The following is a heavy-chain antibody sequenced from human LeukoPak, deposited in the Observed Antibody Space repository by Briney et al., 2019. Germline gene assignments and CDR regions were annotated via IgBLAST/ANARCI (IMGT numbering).Heavy chain of an antibody. Sequence: GGSLRLSCAASGFTFSSYGMHWVRQAPGKGLEWVAVISYDGSNKYYADSVKGRFTISRDNSKNTLYLQMNSLRAEDTAVYYCAKDISTASHYFDYWGQGTLVTVSS. J-gene: IGHJ4*02. CDR3: AKDISTASHYFDY. D-gene: IGHD2-21*01. CDR2: ISYDGSNK. CDR1: GFTFSSYG. V-gene: IGHV3-30*18.